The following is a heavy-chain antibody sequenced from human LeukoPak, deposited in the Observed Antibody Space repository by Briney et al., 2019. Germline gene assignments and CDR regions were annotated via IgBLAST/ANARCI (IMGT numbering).Heavy chain of an antibody. CDR2: IYYSGST. J-gene: IGHJ5*02. CDR1: GYSISSGYY. D-gene: IGHD3-22*01. CDR3: ARDAYYYDSSGKITRWFDP. V-gene: IGHV4-61*01. Sequence: PSETLSLTCAVSGYSISSGYYWGWIRQPPGKGLEWIGYIYYSGSTNYNPSLKSRVTISVDTSKNQFSLKLSSVTAADTAVYYCARDAYYYDSSGKITRWFDPWGQGTLVTVSS.